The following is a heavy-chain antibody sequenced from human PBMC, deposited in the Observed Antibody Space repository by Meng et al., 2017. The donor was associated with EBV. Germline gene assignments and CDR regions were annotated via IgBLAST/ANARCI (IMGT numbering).Heavy chain of an antibody. CDR2: ISYDGSNK. J-gene: IGHJ4*02. Sequence: QVQLVESGGGVVPPGRALGRSCAASGFTFSSYPMHWVRQAPGKGLEWVAVISYDGSNKYYADSVKGRFTISRDNSKNTLYLQMNSLRAEDTAVYYCAGGQQWLRSPYFDYWGQGTLVTVSS. CDR1: GFTFSSYP. V-gene: IGHV3-30-3*01. D-gene: IGHD5-12*01. CDR3: AGGQQWLRSPYFDY.